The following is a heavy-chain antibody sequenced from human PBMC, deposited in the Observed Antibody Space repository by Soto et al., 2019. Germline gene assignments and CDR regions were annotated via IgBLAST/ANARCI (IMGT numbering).Heavy chain of an antibody. CDR2: IVPMFGTA. J-gene: IGHJ5*02. CDR3: ARDGDPGYTFWSGPLGGGRFDP. CDR1: GGTFGNTA. V-gene: IGHV1-69*12. Sequence: QVQLVQSGAEVKKPGSSVSVSCKTSGGTFGNTAVTWVRQAPGQGLEWMGGIVPMFGTANYAQKFQGRVTITADESTNTAYMELRSLRSDDTAVYYCARDGDPGYTFWSGPLGGGRFDPWGQGTLVTVSS. D-gene: IGHD3-3*01.